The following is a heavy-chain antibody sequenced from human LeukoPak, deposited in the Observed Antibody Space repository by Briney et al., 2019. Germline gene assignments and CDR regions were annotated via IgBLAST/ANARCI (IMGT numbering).Heavy chain of an antibody. Sequence: GGSLRLSCAASGFSFNSYWMTWVRQPPGRGLEWVANIDPAGTDTYYVDPVKGRFTISGDNAKNLVYLQMNTLRAEDTAVYSCGRFGYVAGIDLWGQGTLVTVSS. D-gene: IGHD6-19*01. J-gene: IGHJ4*02. CDR1: GFSFNSYW. CDR2: IDPAGTDT. CDR3: GRFGYVAGIDL. V-gene: IGHV3-7*01.